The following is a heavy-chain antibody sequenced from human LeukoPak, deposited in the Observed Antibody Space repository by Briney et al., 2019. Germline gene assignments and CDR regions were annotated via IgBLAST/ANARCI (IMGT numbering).Heavy chain of an antibody. J-gene: IGHJ6*03. D-gene: IGHD6-13*01. Sequence: SQTLSLTCTVSGGSISSGDYYWSWIRQSPGKGLEWIGYIFYTGNTYSTPSLKSRVTISVDTSKNQFSLKLSSVTAADTAVYYCARERGSSSPRVIRYYYYMDVWGKGTTVTVSS. V-gene: IGHV4-30-4*08. CDR1: GGSISSGDYY. CDR3: ARERGSSSPRVIRYYYYMDV. CDR2: IFYTGNT.